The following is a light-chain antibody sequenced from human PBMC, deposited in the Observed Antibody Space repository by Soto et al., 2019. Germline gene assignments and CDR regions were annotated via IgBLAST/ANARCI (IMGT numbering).Light chain of an antibody. V-gene: IGLV3-1*01. CDR1: KLGDKY. CDR3: QTWDSSASYV. J-gene: IGLJ1*01. Sequence: SYELTQPPSVSVSPGQTATIPCSGDKLGDKYACWYQQKPGQSPVLVIYENNKRPSGIPERFSGSNSGNTATLTISGTQTMDEADYYCQTWDSSASYVFGTGTQLTVL. CDR2: ENN.